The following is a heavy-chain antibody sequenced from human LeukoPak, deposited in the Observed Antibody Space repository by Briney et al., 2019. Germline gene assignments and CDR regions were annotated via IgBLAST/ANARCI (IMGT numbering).Heavy chain of an antibody. V-gene: IGHV4-59*08. CDR3: ARRVPFSGGSGSYYRYYYYGMDV. Sequence: SETLSLTCTVSGGSFSSYYWSWIRQPPGKGLEWIGYIYYSGSTNYNPSLKSRVTISVDTSKNQFSLKLSSVTAADTAVYYCARRVPFSGGSGSYYRYYYYGMDVWGQGTTVTVSS. J-gene: IGHJ6*02. CDR1: GGSFSSYY. D-gene: IGHD3-10*01. CDR2: IYYSGST.